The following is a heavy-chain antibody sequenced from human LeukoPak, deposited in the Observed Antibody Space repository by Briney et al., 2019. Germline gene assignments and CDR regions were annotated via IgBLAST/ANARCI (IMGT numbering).Heavy chain of an antibody. D-gene: IGHD3-10*01. CDR2: IYYSGST. J-gene: IGHJ4*02. Sequence: KPSETLSLTCTVSGGSISSYYWSWIRQPPGKGLEWIGYIYYSGSTNYNPSLKSRVTISVDTSKNQFSLKLSSVTAADTAVYYCARTGRGYYYGSGYYFDYWGQGTLVTVSS. V-gene: IGHV4-59*01. CDR3: ARTGRGYYYGSGYYFDY. CDR1: GGSISSYY.